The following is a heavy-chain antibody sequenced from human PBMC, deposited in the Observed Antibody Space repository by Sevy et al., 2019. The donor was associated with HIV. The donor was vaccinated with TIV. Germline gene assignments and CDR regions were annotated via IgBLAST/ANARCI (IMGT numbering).Heavy chain of an antibody. J-gene: IGHJ4*02. D-gene: IGHD1-26*01. V-gene: IGHV3-7*01. CDR2: IKRDGSEK. Sequence: GGSLRLSCVASGFTFSNFWMSWVRQAPGKGLEWVANIKRDGSEKYYVASVKGRFTISRDNAKNSLYLQMNSLRAEDTAVYYCARDLGGQGYWGQGTLVTVSS. CDR1: GFTFSNFW. CDR3: ARDLGGQGY.